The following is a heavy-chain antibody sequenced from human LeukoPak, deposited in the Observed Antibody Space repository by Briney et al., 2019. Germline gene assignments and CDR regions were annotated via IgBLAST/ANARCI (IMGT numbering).Heavy chain of an antibody. D-gene: IGHD3-3*01. Sequence: GGSLRLSCAASGFTFSSYAMSWVRQAPGKGLEWVSAISGSGDSTYYADSVKGRFTISRDNAKNSLYLQMNSLRAEDTAVYYCARVLREWLLFGWFDPWGQGTLVTVSS. CDR3: ARVLREWLLFGWFDP. V-gene: IGHV3-23*01. CDR1: GFTFSSYA. CDR2: ISGSGDST. J-gene: IGHJ5*02.